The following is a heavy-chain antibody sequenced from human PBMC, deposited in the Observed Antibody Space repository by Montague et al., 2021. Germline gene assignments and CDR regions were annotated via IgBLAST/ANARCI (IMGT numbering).Heavy chain of an antibody. V-gene: IGHV1-8*02. D-gene: IGHD5-24*01. J-gene: IGHJ5*02. Sequence: SVKVSCKASVTMSWNSGADWERTRLDSSHVGISCVDLNRENTGYAQKFQGRVTMTRNTSISTAYMELSSLRSEDTAVYYCARGTITRRVFNTAYWFDPWGQGTLVTVSS. CDR3: ARGTITRRVFNTAYWFDP. CDR1: VTMSWNSG. CDR2: VDLNRENT.